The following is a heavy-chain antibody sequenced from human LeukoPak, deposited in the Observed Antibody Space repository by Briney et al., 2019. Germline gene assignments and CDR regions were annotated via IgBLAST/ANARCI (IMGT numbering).Heavy chain of an antibody. CDR1: GFTFSSYA. V-gene: IGHV3-23*01. D-gene: IGHD1-26*01. CDR3: ARDRFWGSYSEGAFDC. CDR2: ISGSGGST. J-gene: IGHJ4*02. Sequence: GGSLRLSCAASGFTFSSYAMSWVRQAPGKGLEWVSAISGSGGSTYYADSVKGRFTISRDNSKNTLYLQMDSLRAEDTAVYYCARDRFWGSYSEGAFDCWGQGTLVTVSS.